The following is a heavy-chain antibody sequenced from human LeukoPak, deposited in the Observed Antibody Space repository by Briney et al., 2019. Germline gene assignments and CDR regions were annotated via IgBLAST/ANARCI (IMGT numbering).Heavy chain of an antibody. J-gene: IGHJ6*02. CDR1: GYTFTSYY. CDR3: ARGYCTNGVCYTFYYYGMDV. V-gene: IGHV1-46*01. D-gene: IGHD2-8*01. CDR2: INPSGGST. Sequence: ASVKVSCKASGYTFTSYYMHWVRQAPGQGLEWMGIINPSGGSTSYAQKFQGRVTMTRDTSISTAYMELSRLRSDDTAVYYCARGYCTNGVCYTFYYYGMDVWGQGTTVTVSS.